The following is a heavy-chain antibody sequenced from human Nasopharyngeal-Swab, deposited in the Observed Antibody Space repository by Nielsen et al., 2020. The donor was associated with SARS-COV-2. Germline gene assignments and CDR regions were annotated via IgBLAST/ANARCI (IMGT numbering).Heavy chain of an antibody. D-gene: IGHD3-10*01. CDR1: GFTFSSYS. Sequence: GESLKISCAASGFTFSSYSMNWVRQAPGKGLEWVSYISSSSSTIYYADSVKGRFTISRGNAKNSLYLQMNSLRAEDTAVYYCASPGNFDYWGQGTLVTVSS. CDR3: ASPGNFDY. CDR2: ISSSSSTI. J-gene: IGHJ4*02. V-gene: IGHV3-48*04.